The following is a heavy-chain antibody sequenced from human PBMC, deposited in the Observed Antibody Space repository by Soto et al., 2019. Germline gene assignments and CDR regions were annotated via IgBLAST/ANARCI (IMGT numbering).Heavy chain of an antibody. J-gene: IGHJ4*02. V-gene: IGHV1-69*17. D-gene: IGHD7-27*01. CDR2: IIPIIRVT. CDR3: ARESLGAKGAAH. CDR1: GDTFNSYL. Sequence: QVQLVQSGAEVKRPGSSVKVSCESSGDTFNSYLISWVRQAPGQGLEWMGGIIPIIRVTHYAQRFQGRVTISALSSTGTAYMELTNLGLEDTALYYCARESLGAKGAAHWGQGTLVTVSS.